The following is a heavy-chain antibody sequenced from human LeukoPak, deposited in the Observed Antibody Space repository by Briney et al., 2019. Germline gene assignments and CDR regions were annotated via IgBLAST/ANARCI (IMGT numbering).Heavy chain of an antibody. V-gene: IGHV1-69*06. CDR2: IIPFFGRA. CDR1: GGTFSSYG. D-gene: IGHD5-24*01. CDR3: ARPFTHGYNLGPLGY. J-gene: IGHJ4*02. Sequence: SVKVSYKASGGTFSSYGISCVRQAPGQGLEWMGGIIPFFGRADYAQKLQGRVTITADKSTSTAYMELSSLRSEDTAVYYCARPFTHGYNLGPLGYWGQGTLVTVSS.